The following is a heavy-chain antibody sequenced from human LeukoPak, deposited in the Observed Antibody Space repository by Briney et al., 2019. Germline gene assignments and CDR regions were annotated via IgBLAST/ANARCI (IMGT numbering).Heavy chain of an antibody. V-gene: IGHV3-30*01. Sequence: PGRSLRLSCAASGFTFSSYAMHWVRQAPGKGLEWVAVISYDGSNKYYADSVKGRFTISRDNSKNTLYLQMNSLRAEDTAVYYCARDRYDFWSGYWGLADYWGQGTLVTVSS. CDR3: ARDRYDFWSGYWGLADY. J-gene: IGHJ4*02. CDR2: ISYDGSNK. D-gene: IGHD3-3*01. CDR1: GFTFSSYA.